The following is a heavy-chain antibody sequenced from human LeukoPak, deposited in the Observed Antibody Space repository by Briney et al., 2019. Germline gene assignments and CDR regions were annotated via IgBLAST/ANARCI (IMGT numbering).Heavy chain of an antibody. CDR3: ARVALPDFWSGYRPPFDY. CDR2: INTNTGNP. CDR1: GYTFTSYA. J-gene: IGHJ4*02. Sequence: EASVKVSCKASGYTFTSYAMNWVRQAPGQGLEWMGWINTNTGNPTYAQGFTGRFVFSLDTSVSTAYLQISSLKAEDTAVYYCARVALPDFWSGYRPPFDYWGQGTLVTVSS. V-gene: IGHV7-4-1*02. D-gene: IGHD3-3*01.